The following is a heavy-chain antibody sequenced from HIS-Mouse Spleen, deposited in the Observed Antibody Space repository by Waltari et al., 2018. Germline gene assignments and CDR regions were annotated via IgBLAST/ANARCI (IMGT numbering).Heavy chain of an antibody. CDR1: GGSMCRSSYY. D-gene: IGHD6-13*01. Sequence: QLQLQESGPGVVKPSETLSLTCTVSGGSMCRSSYYWGWVRQPPGKGLEWIGSIYYRGSTYYNPSLKSRVTISVDTSKNQFSLKLSSVTAADTAVYYCAREIPYSSSWYDWYFDLWGRGTLVTVSS. CDR2: IYYRGST. V-gene: IGHV4-39*07. CDR3: AREIPYSSSWYDWYFDL. J-gene: IGHJ2*01.